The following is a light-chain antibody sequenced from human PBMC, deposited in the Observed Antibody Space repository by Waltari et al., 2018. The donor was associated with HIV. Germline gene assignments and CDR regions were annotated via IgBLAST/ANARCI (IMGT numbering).Light chain of an antibody. CDR3: QQYYNTPPLT. CDR2: LAS. Sequence: DIQMTQSPSSLSASVGDKVTLTCLASQCRSKFLAWYQQKPGKAPRLLLSLASKLASGVPSRFSGSCSRTDSTLTISILQPEDSATYYCQQYYNTPPLTFGQGTKVEIK. V-gene: IGKV1-NL1*01. CDR1: QCRSKF. J-gene: IGKJ1*01.